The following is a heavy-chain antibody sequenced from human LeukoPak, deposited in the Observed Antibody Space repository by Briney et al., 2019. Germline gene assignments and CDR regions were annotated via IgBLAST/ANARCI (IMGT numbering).Heavy chain of an antibody. CDR2: ISGSGGST. CDR1: GFTFSSYG. V-gene: IGHV3-23*01. CDR3: AKDVAVGGSKYYFDY. Sequence: GGTLRLSCAASGFTFSSYGMSWVRQAPGKGLEWVSAISGSGGSTYYADSVKGRFTISRDNSKNTLYLQMNSLRAEDTAVYYCAKDVAVGGSKYYFDYWGQGTLVTVSS. J-gene: IGHJ4*02. D-gene: IGHD2-15*01.